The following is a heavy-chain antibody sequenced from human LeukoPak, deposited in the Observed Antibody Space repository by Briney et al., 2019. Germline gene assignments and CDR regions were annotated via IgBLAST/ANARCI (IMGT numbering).Heavy chain of an antibody. Sequence: GGSLRLSCAASGFTFSRYAMHWVRQAPGKGLEWVAVISYDGSNKYYADSVKGRFTISRDNSKNTLYLQMNSLRAEDTAVYYCARDSSSSLSNWFDPWGQGTLVTVSS. J-gene: IGHJ5*02. CDR2: ISYDGSNK. D-gene: IGHD6-19*01. CDR3: ARDSSSSLSNWFDP. CDR1: GFTFSRYA. V-gene: IGHV3-30-3*01.